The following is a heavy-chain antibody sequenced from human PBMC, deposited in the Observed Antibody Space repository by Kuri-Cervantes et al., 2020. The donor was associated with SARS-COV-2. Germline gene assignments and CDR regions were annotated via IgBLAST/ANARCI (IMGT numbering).Heavy chain of an antibody. J-gene: IGHJ4*02. CDR2: IRSKANSYAT. V-gene: IGHV3-73*01. D-gene: IGHD5-12*01. CDR3: TRYGGYVN. Sequence: GGSLRLSCAASGFTFSGPAMHWVRQASGKGLEWVGRIRSKANSYATAYAASVKGRFTISRDDSKNTAYLQMNSLKTEDTAVYYCTRYGGYVNWGQGTLVTVSS. CDR1: GFTFSGPA.